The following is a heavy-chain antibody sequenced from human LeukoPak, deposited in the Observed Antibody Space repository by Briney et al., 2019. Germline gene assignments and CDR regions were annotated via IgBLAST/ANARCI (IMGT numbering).Heavy chain of an antibody. V-gene: IGHV3-53*01. Sequence: GGSLRLSCAASGCTVSFNYMSWVRQAPGKGLEWISVIYSGGSTYYADSVKSRFTISRDDSKNTLYLQMSSLRAEDTAIYYCARAQWRTYSYYYMDVWGKGTTVTVSS. J-gene: IGHJ6*03. CDR1: GCTVSFNY. CDR2: IYSGGST. CDR3: ARAQWRTYSYYYMDV. D-gene: IGHD6-19*01.